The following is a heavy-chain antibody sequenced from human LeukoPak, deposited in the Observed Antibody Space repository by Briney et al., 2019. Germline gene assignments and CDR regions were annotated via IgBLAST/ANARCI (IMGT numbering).Heavy chain of an antibody. CDR3: AKYFASGSYYKLPH. CDR1: GFDFSGYG. J-gene: IGHJ1*01. Sequence: PGRSLRLSCAASGFDFSGYGMHWVRQAPGKGLEWVAVISYDGSNRYYGDSVKGRFTISRDNSKNTLYLQMNSLRAEDTAVYYCAKYFASGSYYKLPHWGQGTLVTVSS. V-gene: IGHV3-30*18. CDR2: ISYDGSNR. D-gene: IGHD3-10*01.